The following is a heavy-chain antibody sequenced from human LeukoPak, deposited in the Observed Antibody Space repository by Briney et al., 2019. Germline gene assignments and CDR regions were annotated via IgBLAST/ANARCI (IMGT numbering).Heavy chain of an antibody. CDR2: IKQDGSVK. V-gene: IGHV3-7*01. D-gene: IGHD6-6*01. CDR1: GFTFSDYW. J-gene: IGHJ4*02. CDR3: ARIGYSSSSFDY. Sequence: GGSLRLSCAASGFTFSDYWMSWVRQAPGRGLEWVANIKQDGSVKYYVDSVKGRFTISGDNAKNSLYLQMNSLRAEDTAFYYCARIGYSSSSFDYWGQGTLVTVSS.